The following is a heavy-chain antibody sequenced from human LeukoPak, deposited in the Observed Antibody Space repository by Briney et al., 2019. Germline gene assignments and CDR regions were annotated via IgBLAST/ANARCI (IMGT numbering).Heavy chain of an antibody. CDR3: ARALSHGDYFAGVFDY. Sequence: PGGSLRLSCAASGFTFSSYAMHWVRQAPGKGLEWVAVISYDGSNKYYADSVKGRFTIPRDNSKNTLYLQMNSLRAEDTAVYYCARALSHGDYFAGVFDYWGQGTLVTVSS. V-gene: IGHV3-30*04. D-gene: IGHD4-17*01. CDR2: ISYDGSNK. J-gene: IGHJ4*02. CDR1: GFTFSSYA.